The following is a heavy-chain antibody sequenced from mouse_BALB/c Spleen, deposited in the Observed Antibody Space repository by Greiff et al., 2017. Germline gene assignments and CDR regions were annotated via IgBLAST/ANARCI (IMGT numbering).Heavy chain of an antibody. Sequence: EVKLMESGGDLVKPGGSLKLSCAASGFTFSSYGMSWVRQTPDKRLEWVATISSGGSYTYYPDSVKGRFTISRDNAKNTLYLQMSSLKSEDTAMYYCARNYRYDGYAMDYWGQGTSVTVSS. CDR1: GFTFSSYG. J-gene: IGHJ4*01. V-gene: IGHV5-6*01. CDR3: ARNYRYDGYAMDY. D-gene: IGHD2-14*01. CDR2: ISSGGSYT.